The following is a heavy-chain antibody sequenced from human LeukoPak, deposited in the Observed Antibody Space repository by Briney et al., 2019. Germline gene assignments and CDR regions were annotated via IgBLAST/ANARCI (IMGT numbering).Heavy chain of an antibody. Sequence: PSETLSLTCTVSGGSISSSSYYWGWIRQPPGKGLEWIGSIYYSGSTYDNPSLKSRVSRSIDTSTNQFSLNLSSVTAADTAVYYCARHRAYYDFWSGNYYMDVWGKGTTVIVSS. D-gene: IGHD3-3*01. CDR1: GGSISSSSYY. CDR2: IYYSGST. V-gene: IGHV4-39*01. CDR3: ARHRAYYDFWSGNYYMDV. J-gene: IGHJ6*03.